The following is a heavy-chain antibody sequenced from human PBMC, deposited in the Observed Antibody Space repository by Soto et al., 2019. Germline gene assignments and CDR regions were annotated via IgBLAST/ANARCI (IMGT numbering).Heavy chain of an antibody. Sequence: QVQLVQSGAEVKKPGASVKVSCKASGYTFTSYGISWVRQAPGQGLEWMGWISAYNGNTNYAQKLQGRVTMTTDTSTSTAYMELRSLRSDNTAVYYCASSRPGYDFWSASFDYWGQGTLVTVSS. D-gene: IGHD3-3*01. CDR3: ASSRPGYDFWSASFDY. V-gene: IGHV1-18*04. CDR1: GYTFTSYG. J-gene: IGHJ4*02. CDR2: ISAYNGNT.